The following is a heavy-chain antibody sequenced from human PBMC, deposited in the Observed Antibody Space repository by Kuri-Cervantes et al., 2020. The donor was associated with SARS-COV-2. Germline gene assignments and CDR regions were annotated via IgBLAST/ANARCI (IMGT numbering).Heavy chain of an antibody. CDR3: AKDSVVGSGWFFDY. D-gene: IGHD6-19*01. V-gene: IGHV3-23*01. Sequence: ESLKTSCAAPGFTFSSYAMSRVRQAPGKGLEWVSAISGSGGSTYYADSVKGRFTISRDNSKNTLYLQMNSLRAEDTAVYYCAKDSVVGSGWFFDYWGQGTLVTVSS. CDR2: ISGSGGST. J-gene: IGHJ4*02. CDR1: GFTFSSYA.